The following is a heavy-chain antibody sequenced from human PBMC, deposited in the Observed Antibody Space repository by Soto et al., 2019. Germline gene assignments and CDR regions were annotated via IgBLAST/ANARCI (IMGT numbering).Heavy chain of an antibody. J-gene: IGHJ5*02. CDR1: GYTFTSYD. D-gene: IGHD6-6*01. CDR3: VRHSSSRRFSWFDP. CDR2: MNPNSGNT. V-gene: IGHV1-8*01. Sequence: GASVKVSCKASGYTFTSYDINWVRQATGQGLEWMGWMNPNSGNTGYAQKFQGRVTMTRNTSISTAYMELSSLRSEDTAVYYCVRHSSSRRFSWFDPSGQATLVTVSS.